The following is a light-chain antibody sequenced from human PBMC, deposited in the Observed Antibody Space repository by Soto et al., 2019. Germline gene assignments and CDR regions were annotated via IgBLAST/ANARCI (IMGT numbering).Light chain of an antibody. V-gene: IGKV3-15*01. CDR3: QQYMNWALFT. CDR1: QSVRST. CDR2: DAT. Sequence: EIVMTQSPATLSVSPGERVTLSCRASQSVRSTLAWYHQKPGQAPRLLIYDATTRATGIPARFSGSGSGTEFSLTISGLQSEDLAVYYCQQYMNWALFTFGPGTKVDIK. J-gene: IGKJ3*01.